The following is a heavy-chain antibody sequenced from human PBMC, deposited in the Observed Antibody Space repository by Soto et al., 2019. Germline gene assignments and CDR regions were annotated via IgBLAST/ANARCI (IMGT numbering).Heavy chain of an antibody. CDR1: GFTFSSYG. J-gene: IGHJ6*02. CDR2: IWYDGSNK. Sequence: GGSLRLSCAASGFTFSSYGMHWVRQAPGKGLEWVAVIWYDGSNKYYADSVKGRFTISRDNSKNTLYLQMNSLRAEDTAVYYCARKTTVTTPQYYYYGMDVWGQGTTVTVSS. V-gene: IGHV3-33*01. CDR3: ARKTTVTTPQYYYYGMDV. D-gene: IGHD4-17*01.